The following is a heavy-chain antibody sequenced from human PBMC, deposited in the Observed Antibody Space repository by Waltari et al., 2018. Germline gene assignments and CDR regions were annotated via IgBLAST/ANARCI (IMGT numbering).Heavy chain of an antibody. V-gene: IGHV3-74*01. CDR3: LRGADL. J-gene: IGHJ4*02. CDR2: LSSDGSIT. Sequence: EVQLVESGGGLVQPGGSLRLSCAASGVSFITSWMHWVRQAPGEGRWWVSRLSSDGSITNYADSVKGRFTISGDSAKNTLYLQMNSLRAEDTAVYYCLRGADLRGQGIPVIVSS. CDR1: GVSFITSW. D-gene: IGHD3-3*01.